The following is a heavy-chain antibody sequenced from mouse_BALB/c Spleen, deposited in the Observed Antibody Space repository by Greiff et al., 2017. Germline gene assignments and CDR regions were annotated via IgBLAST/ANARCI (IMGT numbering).Heavy chain of an antibody. CDR3: ARGSYYGPYYAMDY. Sequence: EVHLVESGGGLVQPGGSLKLSCAASGFTFSSYGMSWVRQTPDKRLELVATINSNGGSTYYPDSVKGRFTISRDNAKNTLYLQMSSLKSEDTAMYYCARGSYYGPYYAMDYWGQGTSVTVSS. CDR2: INSNGGST. J-gene: IGHJ4*01. D-gene: IGHD2-1*01. V-gene: IGHV5-6-3*01. CDR1: GFTFSSYG.